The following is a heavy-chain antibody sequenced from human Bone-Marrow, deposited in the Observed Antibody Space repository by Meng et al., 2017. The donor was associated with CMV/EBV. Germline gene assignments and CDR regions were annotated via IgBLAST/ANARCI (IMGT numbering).Heavy chain of an antibody. D-gene: IGHD3-10*01. J-gene: IGHJ4*02. Sequence: ASVKVSCKASGYTFTGYYMHWVRQAPGQGLEWMGGINPNNGGTNYAQKFQGRVTMTRDTSISTAYMELSRLRSDDTAVYYCARALLYYYGSGSHFDYWGQGTLVTFSS. CDR2: INPNNGGT. CDR1: GYTFTGYY. CDR3: ARALLYYYGSGSHFDY. V-gene: IGHV1-2*02.